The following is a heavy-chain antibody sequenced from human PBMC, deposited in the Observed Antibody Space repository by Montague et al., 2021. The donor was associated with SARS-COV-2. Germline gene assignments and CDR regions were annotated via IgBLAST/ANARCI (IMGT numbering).Heavy chain of an antibody. V-gene: IGHV4-59*08. Sequence: SETLSLTCSGSGGSISSSDWSWIRQPPGKELEWFGYIYHYRSAKYNPSLKSRVTISVDTSKNQFSLKLSSVTAVDTAVYYCARHANWDWYYFDYWGQGTLVTVSS. CDR1: GGSISSSD. CDR3: ARHANWDWYYFDY. D-gene: IGHD7-27*01. CDR2: IYHYRSA. J-gene: IGHJ4*02.